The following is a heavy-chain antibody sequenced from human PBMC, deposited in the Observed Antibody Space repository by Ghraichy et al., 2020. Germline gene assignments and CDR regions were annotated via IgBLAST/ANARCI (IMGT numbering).Heavy chain of an antibody. V-gene: IGHV3-23*01. CDR1: GFNFSSYV. J-gene: IGHJ4*02. D-gene: IGHD2-2*01. Sequence: GGSLRLSCAASGFNFSSYVLSWVRQAPAKGLEWVSGISGGGGGTHYADFVKGRFTISRDNSKNTLYLQINSLRAEDTAVYYCATGGYCISSNCYPIEYWGQGTLVTVSS. CDR2: ISGGGGGT. CDR3: ATGGYCISSNCYPIEY.